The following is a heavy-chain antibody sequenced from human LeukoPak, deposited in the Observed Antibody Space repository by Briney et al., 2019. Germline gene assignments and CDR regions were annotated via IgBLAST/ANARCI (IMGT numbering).Heavy chain of an antibody. CDR1: GYTFTRYG. CDR2: ISAYNGNT. CDR3: ARLTLPRQTTGFVWYFDL. Sequence: ASVKDSCKASGYTFTRYGMSWVRQAPGQRLEWMGWISAYNGNTNYAQKLQGRVTMTTDTSTSTAYMELRSLRSDDTAVYCCARLTLPRQTTGFVWYFDLWGRGTLVTVSS. D-gene: IGHD4-11*01. V-gene: IGHV1-18*01. J-gene: IGHJ2*01.